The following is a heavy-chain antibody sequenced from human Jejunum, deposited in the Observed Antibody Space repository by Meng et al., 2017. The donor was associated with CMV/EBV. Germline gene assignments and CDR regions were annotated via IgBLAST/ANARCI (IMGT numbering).Heavy chain of an antibody. J-gene: IGHJ4*02. CDR3: ARGAVNMVRGVSYYFDY. Sequence: SSGSYYWNWIRESPGKGLEWIAHVFYSGSSDYNPSIKSRVTIAVDTSKNQFFLQLDSVAAADTAVYFCARGAVNMVRGVSYYFDYWGQGALVTVSS. CDR2: VFYSGSS. D-gene: IGHD3-10*01. V-gene: IGHV4-61*01. CDR1: SSGSYY.